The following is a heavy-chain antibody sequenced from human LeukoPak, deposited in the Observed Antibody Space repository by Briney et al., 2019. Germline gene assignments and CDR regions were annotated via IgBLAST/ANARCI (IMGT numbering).Heavy chain of an antibody. D-gene: IGHD2-2*01. CDR1: GGSISSYY. CDR2: IYYSGST. V-gene: IGHV4-59*08. CDR3: AGHGYCSSTSCSRIDY. J-gene: IGHJ4*02. Sequence: SETLSLTCTVSGGSISSYYWSWIRQPPGKGLEWIGYIYYSGSTNYNPSLKSRVTISVDTSKNQFSLKLSSVTAADTAVYYCAGHGYCSSTSCSRIDYWGQGTLVTVPS.